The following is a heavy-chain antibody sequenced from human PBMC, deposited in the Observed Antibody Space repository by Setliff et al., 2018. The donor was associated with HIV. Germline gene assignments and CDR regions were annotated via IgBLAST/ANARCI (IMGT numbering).Heavy chain of an antibody. D-gene: IGHD6-13*01. J-gene: IGHJ4*02. CDR3: ALIAAAGQSTDY. CDR1: GYTFTSYY. CDR2: INPNSGGT. Sequence: ASVKVSCKASGYTFTSYYMHWVRQAPGQGLEWMGWINPNSGGTNYAQKFQGRVTMTRDTSISTAYMELSRLRSDDTAVYYCALIAAAGQSTDYWGQGTLVTVS. V-gene: IGHV1-2*02.